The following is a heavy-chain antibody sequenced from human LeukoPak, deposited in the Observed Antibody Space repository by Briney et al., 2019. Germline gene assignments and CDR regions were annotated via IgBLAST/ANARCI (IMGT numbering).Heavy chain of an antibody. CDR1: GYTFTGYY. CDR2: INPNSGGT. Sequence: GASVKVSCKASGYTFTGYYMHWVRQAPGQGLEWMGWINPNSGGTNYAQKFQGRVTMTRDTSISTAYMELSRLRSDDTAVYYCASSKGGDYGDQYYFDYWGQGTLVTVSS. J-gene: IGHJ4*02. D-gene: IGHD4-17*01. V-gene: IGHV1-2*02. CDR3: ASSKGGDYGDQYYFDY.